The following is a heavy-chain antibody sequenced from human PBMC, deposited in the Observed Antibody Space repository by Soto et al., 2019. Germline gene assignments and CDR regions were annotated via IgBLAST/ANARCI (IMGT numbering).Heavy chain of an antibody. V-gene: IGHV3-74*01. CDR3: ASTAMIVVADAFDI. CDR1: GFTFSSYW. J-gene: IGHJ3*02. Sequence: GGSLRLSCAASGFTFSSYWMHWVRQAPGKGLVWVSRINSDGSSTSYADSVKGRFTISRDNAKNTLYLQMNSLRAEDTAVYYCASTAMIVVADAFDIWGQGTMVTVSS. D-gene: IGHD3-22*01. CDR2: INSDGSST.